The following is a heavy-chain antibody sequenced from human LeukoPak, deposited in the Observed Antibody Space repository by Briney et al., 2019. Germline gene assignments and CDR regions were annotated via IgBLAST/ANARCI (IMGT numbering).Heavy chain of an antibody. V-gene: IGHV3-13*01. D-gene: IGHD2-15*01. CDR1: GFTFTTYD. J-gene: IGHJ6*03. CDR2: IGTTGDT. CDR3: ARDRGGGHMDV. Sequence: GGSLRLSCAASGFTFTTYDLHWVRQATGKGLEWVSAIGTTGDTYYPGSVKGRFTISRENAKNSLYLQMNSLRAGDTAVYYCARDRGGGHMDVWGKGTTVAISS.